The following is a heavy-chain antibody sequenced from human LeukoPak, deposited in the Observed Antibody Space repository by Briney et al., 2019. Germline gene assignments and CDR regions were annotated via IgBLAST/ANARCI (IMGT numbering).Heavy chain of an antibody. D-gene: IGHD6-19*01. J-gene: IGHJ4*02. CDR2: INPNSGGT. V-gene: IGHV1-2*02. CDR1: GYTFTGYY. Sequence: ASVKVSCKASGYTFTGYYMHWVRQAPGQGLEWMGWINPNSGGTNYAQKFQGRVTMTRDTSIRTAYMELGRLSSDDTDVYYCARCSQQWLVPDFDYWGPGTMVTVSS. CDR3: ARCSQQWLVPDFDY.